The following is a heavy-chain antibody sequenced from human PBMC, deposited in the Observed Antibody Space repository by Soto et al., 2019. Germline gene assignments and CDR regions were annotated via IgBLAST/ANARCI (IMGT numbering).Heavy chain of an antibody. V-gene: IGHV4-34*01. D-gene: IGHD5-12*01. CDR1: GGSFSGYY. Sequence: SETLSLTCAVYGGSFSGYYWSWIRQPPGKGLEWIGEINHSGSTNYNPSLKSRVTISVDTSKNQFSPKLSSVTAADTAVYYCARGVVATIYYYYYYMDVWGKGTTVTVSS. CDR2: INHSGST. CDR3: ARGVVATIYYYYYYMDV. J-gene: IGHJ6*03.